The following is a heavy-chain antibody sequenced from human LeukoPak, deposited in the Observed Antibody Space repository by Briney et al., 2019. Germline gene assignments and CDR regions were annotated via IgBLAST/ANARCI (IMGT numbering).Heavy chain of an antibody. CDR1: GGSFSSISYY. V-gene: IGHV4-39*01. CDR2: IYYSGST. Sequence: PSKTLSLTCTVSGGSFSSISYYWGGIRHPPGKGLEWIGSIYYSGSTYYNPSLKSRVTISVDTSKNQFSLKLSSVTTADTAVYYCARRAPVITMVRGALGYFDYWGQGTLVTVSS. D-gene: IGHD3-10*01. J-gene: IGHJ4*02. CDR3: ARRAPVITMVRGALGYFDY.